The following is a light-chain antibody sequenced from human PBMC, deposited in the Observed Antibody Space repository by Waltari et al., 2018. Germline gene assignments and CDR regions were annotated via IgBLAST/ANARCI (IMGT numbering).Light chain of an antibody. CDR3: AAWDDSLNGYWV. J-gene: IGLJ3*02. CDR2: SNN. Sequence: QSVLTQPPSASGTPGQRVTISCSGSSSNIGSNTVNWYQQLPGTPPKHLIYSNNQRPSGVPDRFSGSKSGTSASLAISGLQSEDEADYYCAAWDDSLNGYWVFGGGTKLTVL. V-gene: IGLV1-44*01. CDR1: SSNIGSNT.